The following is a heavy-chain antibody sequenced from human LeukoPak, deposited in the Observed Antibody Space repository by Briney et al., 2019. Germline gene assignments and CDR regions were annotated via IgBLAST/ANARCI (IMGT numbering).Heavy chain of an antibody. CDR3: ARGSDCSSTSCLDY. D-gene: IGHD2-2*01. V-gene: IGHV1-18*01. CDR1: GYTFTSYG. CDR2: ISAYNGNT. Sequence: ASVKASCKASGYTFTSYGISWVRQAPGQGLEWMGWISAYNGNTNHAQKLQGRVTMTTDTSTSTAYMELRSLRSDDTAVYYCARGSDCSSTSCLDYWGQGTLVTVSS. J-gene: IGHJ4*02.